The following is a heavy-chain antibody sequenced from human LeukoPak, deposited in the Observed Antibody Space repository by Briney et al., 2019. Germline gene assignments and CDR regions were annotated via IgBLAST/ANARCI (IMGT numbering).Heavy chain of an antibody. D-gene: IGHD3-3*01. Sequence: SVKVSCKASGGTFSSYAISWVRQAPGQGLEWMGGIIPIFGTANYAQKFQGRVTITADESTSTAYMELSSLRSEDTAVYYCARDLVSWAIFGVVITNNWFDPWGQGTLVTVSS. J-gene: IGHJ5*02. CDR3: ARDLVSWAIFGVVITNNWFDP. CDR2: IIPIFGTA. CDR1: GGTFSSYA. V-gene: IGHV1-69*13.